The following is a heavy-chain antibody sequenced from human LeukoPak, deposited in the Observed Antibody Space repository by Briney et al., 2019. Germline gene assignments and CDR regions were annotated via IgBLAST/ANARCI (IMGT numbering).Heavy chain of an antibody. D-gene: IGHD2-21*01. V-gene: IGHV4-59*08. Sequence: PSETLSLTCTVSGGSIFSYYWSWIRQPPGKGLEWMGYIYYSGSTNYNPSLKSRVTISVDTSKNQFSLRVSSVTAADTAVYYCARHLNNCGDDCYIFDYWGQGTLVTVSS. J-gene: IGHJ4*02. CDR2: IYYSGST. CDR1: GGSIFSYY. CDR3: ARHLNNCGDDCYIFDY.